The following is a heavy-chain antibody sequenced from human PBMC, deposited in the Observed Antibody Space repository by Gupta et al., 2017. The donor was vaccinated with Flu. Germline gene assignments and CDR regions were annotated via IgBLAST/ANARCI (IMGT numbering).Heavy chain of an antibody. CDR1: GGSISSGSYY. D-gene: IGHD6-13*01. V-gene: IGHV4-61*02. CDR3: ARGIISSFSSRGWYFDL. J-gene: IGHJ2*01. CDR2: IYTSGST. Sequence: QVQLQESGPGLVKPSQTLSLTCTVSGGSISSGSYYWSWIRQPAGKGLEWIGRIYTSGSTNYNPSLKSRVTISVDTSKNQFSLKLSSVTAADTAVYYCARGIISSFSSRGWYFDLWGRGTLVTVSS.